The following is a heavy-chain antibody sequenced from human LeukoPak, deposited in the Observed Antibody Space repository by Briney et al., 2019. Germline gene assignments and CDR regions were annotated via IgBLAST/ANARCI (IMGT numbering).Heavy chain of an antibody. CDR3: ARGESLVMTMPQCYGMDV. D-gene: IGHD4/OR15-4a*01. J-gene: IGHJ6*02. Sequence: SETLSLTCAVYGGSFSGYYWSWIRQPPGKGLEWIGEINHSGSTNYNPSLKSRVTISVDTSKNQFSLKLSSVTAADTAVYYCARGESLVMTMPQCYGMDVWGQGTTVTVSS. CDR1: GGSFSGYY. V-gene: IGHV4-34*01. CDR2: INHSGST.